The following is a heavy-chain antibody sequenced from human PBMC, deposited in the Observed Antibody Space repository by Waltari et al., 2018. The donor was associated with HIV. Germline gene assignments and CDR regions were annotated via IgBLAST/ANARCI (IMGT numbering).Heavy chain of an antibody. Sequence: LVKPGGSLRLSCAASGFRFSGYSMSWVRQAPGKGLEWVSSMTSTSFFIYYADSVKGRFTNPRDNARNSLFLQMNSLRAEDTALYYCASRLYVDLGIGGYTEGKFFFDYWGQGTLVTVSS. J-gene: IGHJ4*02. CDR1: GFRFSGYS. CDR3: ASRLYVDLGIGGYTEGKFFFDY. CDR2: MTSTSFFI. V-gene: IGHV3-21*01. D-gene: IGHD2-15*01.